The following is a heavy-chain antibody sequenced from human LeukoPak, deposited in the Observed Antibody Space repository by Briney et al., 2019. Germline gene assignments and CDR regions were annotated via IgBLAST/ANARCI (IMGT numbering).Heavy chain of an antibody. J-gene: IGHJ3*02. CDR2: ISASGGST. D-gene: IGHD3-22*01. CDR3: AKEVYYFDTSGLSSFAFDI. V-gene: IGHV3-23*01. CDR1: GLTFSRYA. Sequence: PGGSLRLSCAASGLTFSRYAVSWVRQAPGKGLEWVSAISASGGSTYYGDSVKGRFTISRDNSKYTLYLQMASLRLDHTAVYYCAKEVYYFDTSGLSSFAFDIWGQGTMVTVPS.